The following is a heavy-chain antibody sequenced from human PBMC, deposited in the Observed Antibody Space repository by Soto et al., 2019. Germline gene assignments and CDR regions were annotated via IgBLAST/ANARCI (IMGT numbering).Heavy chain of an antibody. CDR2: ITITSTYI. CDR1: GFTFSSYS. J-gene: IGHJ4*02. Sequence: EVQLVESGGGLVKPGGSLRLSCAASGFTFSSYSMNWVRQAPGKGLEWVSSITITSTYIYYADSVEGRFTISRDNAKNSLYLQMNSLRAEDTAVYYCARDSSGSYYFHYWGQRTLVTVSS. D-gene: IGHD3-22*01. CDR3: ARDSSGSYYFHY. V-gene: IGHV3-21*01.